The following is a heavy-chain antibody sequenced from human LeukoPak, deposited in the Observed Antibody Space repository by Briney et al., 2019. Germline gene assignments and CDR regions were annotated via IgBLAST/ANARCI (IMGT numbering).Heavy chain of an antibody. D-gene: IGHD3-10*01. Sequence: SQTLSLTCTVSGGSISSGEYYWSWIRQPPGKGLEWIGYIYYSGSTYYNPSLKSRVTISVDTSKNQFSLKLSSVTAADTAVYYCARDRGGSGSPYNWFDPWGQGTLVTVSS. CDR2: IYYSGST. CDR1: GGSISSGEYY. V-gene: IGHV4-30-4*01. CDR3: ARDRGGSGSPYNWFDP. J-gene: IGHJ5*02.